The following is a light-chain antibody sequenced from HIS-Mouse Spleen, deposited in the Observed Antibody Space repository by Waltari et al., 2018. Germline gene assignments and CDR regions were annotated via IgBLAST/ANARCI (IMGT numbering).Light chain of an antibody. CDR3: SSYTSSSTF. CDR2: EVS. Sequence: QSALTQPASVSGSPGQSITISCTATSTDVGGYNYVSWYQQHPGKAPKLMIYEVSNRPSGVSNRFSGSKSGNTASLTISGLQAEDEADYYCSSYTSSSTFFGTGTKVTVL. V-gene: IGLV2-14*01. J-gene: IGLJ1*01. CDR1: STDVGGYNY.